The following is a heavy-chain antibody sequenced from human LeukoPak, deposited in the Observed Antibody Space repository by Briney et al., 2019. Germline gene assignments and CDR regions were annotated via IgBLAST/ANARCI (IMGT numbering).Heavy chain of an antibody. J-gene: IGHJ4*02. V-gene: IGHV1-2*02. CDR2: INPNSGGT. Sequence: ASVKVSCKASRYTFTVYYMHWVRQAPGQGLEWMGWINPNSGGTKYAQKFQGRVTMTRDTSLSTAYMELRRLRSDDKAVYYCATQRGSYLWGTDFDYWGQGTLVTVSS. CDR3: ATQRGSYLWGTDFDY. CDR1: RYTFTVYY. D-gene: IGHD3-16*01.